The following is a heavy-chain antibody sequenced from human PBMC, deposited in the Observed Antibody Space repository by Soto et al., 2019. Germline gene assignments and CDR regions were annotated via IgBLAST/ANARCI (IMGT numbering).Heavy chain of an antibody. Sequence: QVQLQQWGAGLLKPSETLSLTCAVYGGSFSGYYWSWIRQPPGKGLEWIGEINHSGSTNYNPSLKIRVTISVYTVKNQFCLKLSSVTAADTSVYYCARGLDDDILSGYYDDAFDFWVQGTMVTVSS. J-gene: IGHJ3*01. V-gene: IGHV4-34*01. CDR2: INHSGST. CDR3: ARGLDDDILSGYYDDAFDF. CDR1: GGSFSGYY. D-gene: IGHD3-9*01.